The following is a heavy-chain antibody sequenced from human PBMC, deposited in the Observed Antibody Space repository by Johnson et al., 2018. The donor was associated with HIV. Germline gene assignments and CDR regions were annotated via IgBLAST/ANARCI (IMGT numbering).Heavy chain of an antibody. CDR3: ARDALQQLVPRGACNL. J-gene: IGHJ3*01. Sequence: QVQLVESGGGVVQPGRSLRLSCAASGFTFSSYAMHWVRQAPGKGLEWVALIWYDGSNKYYIDSVKGRFTISRDNSKNTVYLQMNSLRAEDTAVYYCARDALQQLVPRGACNLWGQGTMVTVSS. CDR2: IWYDGSNK. V-gene: IGHV3-33*01. D-gene: IGHD6-13*01. CDR1: GFTFSSYA.